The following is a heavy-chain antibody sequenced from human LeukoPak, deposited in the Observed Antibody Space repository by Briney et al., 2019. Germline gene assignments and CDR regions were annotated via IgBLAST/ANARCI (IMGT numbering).Heavy chain of an antibody. D-gene: IGHD3-10*01. CDR2: IYPGDSDT. J-gene: IGHJ4*02. CDR1: GYSFTTYW. Sequence: GESLKISCKGSGYSFTTYWIGWVRQMPGKGLEWMGIIYPGDSDTRYSPSFQGQVTISADKSISTAYLQWSSLKASDTAMYYCARLDGSGSYSRGPNYWGQGTLVTVSS. CDR3: ARLDGSGSYSRGPNY. V-gene: IGHV5-51*01.